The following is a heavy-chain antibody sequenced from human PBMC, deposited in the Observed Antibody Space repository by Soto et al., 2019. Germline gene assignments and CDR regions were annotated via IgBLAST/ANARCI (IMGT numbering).Heavy chain of an antibody. J-gene: IGHJ6*02. Sequence: ASVKVSCKASGYTFTGYYMHWVRQAPGQGLEWMGWINPNSGGTNYAQKFQGWVTMTRDTSISTAYMELSRLRSDDTAVYYCARNRGITGTKRERAYYYYGMDVWGQGTTVTVSS. CDR2: INPNSGGT. CDR3: ARNRGITGTKRERAYYYYGMDV. CDR1: GYTFTGYY. V-gene: IGHV1-2*04. D-gene: IGHD1-20*01.